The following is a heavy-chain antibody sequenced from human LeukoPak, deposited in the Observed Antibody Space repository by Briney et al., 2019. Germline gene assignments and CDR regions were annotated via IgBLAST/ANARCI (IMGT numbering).Heavy chain of an antibody. CDR3: ARGNGGGSYYDYIWGSYRQDTFDY. D-gene: IGHD3-16*02. CDR1: GYTFTSYD. J-gene: IGHJ4*02. Sequence: ASVKVSCKASGYTFTSYDINWVRQATGQGLEWMGWMNPNSGNTGYAQKFQGRVTMTRNTSISTAYMELSSLRSEDTAVYYCARGNGGGSYYDYIWGSYRQDTFDYWGQGTLVTVSS. CDR2: MNPNSGNT. V-gene: IGHV1-8*01.